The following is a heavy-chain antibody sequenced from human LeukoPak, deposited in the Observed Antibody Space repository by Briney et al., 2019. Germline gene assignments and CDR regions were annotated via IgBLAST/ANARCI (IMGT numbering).Heavy chain of an antibody. D-gene: IGHD3-9*01. V-gene: IGHV1-69*06. Sequence: ASVKVSCKASGGTFSSYAISWVRQAPGQGLEWMGGIIPIFGTANYAQKFQGRVTITADKSTSTAYMELGSLRSEDTAVYYCARGKEGYDILTGYSPLQKFDYWGQGTLVTVPS. CDR2: IIPIFGTA. CDR1: GGTFSSYA. CDR3: ARGKEGYDILTGYSPLQKFDY. J-gene: IGHJ4*02.